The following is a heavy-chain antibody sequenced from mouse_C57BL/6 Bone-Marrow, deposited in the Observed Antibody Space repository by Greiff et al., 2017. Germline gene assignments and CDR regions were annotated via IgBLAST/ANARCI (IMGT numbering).Heavy chain of an antibody. CDR2: ISPRSGNT. V-gene: IGHV1-81*01. CDR3: ARTYDYGAY. J-gene: IGHJ3*01. CDR1: GYTFTSYG. Sequence: VQLQESGAELARPGASVKLSCKASGYTFTSYGISWVKQRTGQGLAWIGEISPRSGNTYYNEKFKGKATLTADKSSSTAYMELRSLTSEDSAVYFCARTYDYGAYWGQGTLVTVSA. D-gene: IGHD2-4*01.